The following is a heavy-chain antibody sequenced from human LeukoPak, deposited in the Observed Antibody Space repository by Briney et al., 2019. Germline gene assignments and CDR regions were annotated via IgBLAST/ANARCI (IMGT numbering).Heavy chain of an antibody. CDR2: INHSGST. CDR3: ARGTGYCSGGSCGFDY. J-gene: IGHJ4*02. V-gene: IGHV4-34*01. Sequence: GSLRLSCAASGFTFSSYWMSWIRQPPGKGLEWIGEINHSGSTNYNPSLKSRVTISVDTSKNQFSLKLSSVTAADTAVYYCARGTGYCSGGSCGFDYWGQGTLVTVSS. D-gene: IGHD2-15*01. CDR1: GFTFSSYW.